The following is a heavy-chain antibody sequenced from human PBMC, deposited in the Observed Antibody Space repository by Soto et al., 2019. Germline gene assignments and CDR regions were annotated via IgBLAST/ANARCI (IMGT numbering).Heavy chain of an antibody. CDR1: GFTFSSYG. V-gene: IGHV3-33*01. D-gene: IGHD5-18*01. J-gene: IGHJ6*02. CDR3: ARGDAKDTAMVMNYYYYGMDV. CDR2: IWYDGSNK. Sequence: GGSLRLSCAASGFTFSSYGMHWVRQAPGKGLEWVAVIWYDGSNKYYADSVKGRFTISRDNSKNTLYLQMNSLRAEDTAVYYCARGDAKDTAMVMNYYYYGMDVWGQGTTVTVSS.